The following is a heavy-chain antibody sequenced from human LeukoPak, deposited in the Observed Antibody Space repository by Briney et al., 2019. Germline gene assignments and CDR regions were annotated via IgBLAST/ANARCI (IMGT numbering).Heavy chain of an antibody. Sequence: PGGSLRLSCAVSGFTFNSYWMSWVRQAPGKGLEWVANIKQDGSEEFYVDSVKGRFTISRDNARNSLYLQMNSLRADDTAVYYCARGRYCSGGSCHYFDYWGQGTLVTVSS. D-gene: IGHD2-15*01. J-gene: IGHJ4*02. CDR2: IKQDGSEE. CDR3: ARGRYCSGGSCHYFDY. CDR1: GFTFNSYW. V-gene: IGHV3-7*01.